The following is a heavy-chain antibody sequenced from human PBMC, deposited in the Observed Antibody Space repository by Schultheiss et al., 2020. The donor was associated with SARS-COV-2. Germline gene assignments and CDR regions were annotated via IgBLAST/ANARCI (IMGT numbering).Heavy chain of an antibody. Sequence: SETLSLTCAVYGGSFRGYYWSWIRQPPGKGLEWIGEINHSGSTNYNPSLKSRVTISVDTSKNQFSLKLSSVTAADTAVYYCGAQRVGSSGYHLWGQGTLVTVSS. CDR1: GGSFRGYY. V-gene: IGHV4-34*01. CDR3: GAQRVGSSGYHL. CDR2: INHSGST. D-gene: IGHD3-22*01. J-gene: IGHJ5*02.